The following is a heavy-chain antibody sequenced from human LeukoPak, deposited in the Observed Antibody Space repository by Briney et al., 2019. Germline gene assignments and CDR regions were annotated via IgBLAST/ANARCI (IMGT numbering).Heavy chain of an antibody. CDR3: ARDGMDYYGSGSVVY. D-gene: IGHD3-10*01. J-gene: IGHJ4*02. CDR2: INAGNDNT. CDR1: GCTFTSYA. V-gene: IGHV1-3*01. Sequence: GASVKVSCKASGCTFTSYAMHWVRQAPGQRLEWMGWINAGNDNTKYSQKFQGRVTITRDTSASTAYMELSSLRSEDTAVYYCARDGMDYYGSGSVVYWGQGTLVTVSS.